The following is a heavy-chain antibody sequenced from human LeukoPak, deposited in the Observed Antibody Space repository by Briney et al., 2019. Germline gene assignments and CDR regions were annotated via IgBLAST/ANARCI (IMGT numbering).Heavy chain of an antibody. CDR2: IYTSGST. D-gene: IGHD2-21*02. Sequence: KASETLSLTCIVSGGSISSGNYYWSWIRQPAGKGLEWIGRIYTSGSTNYNPSLKSRVTISVDKSKNQFSLKLSPVTAADTAVYYCARDGGYSSDAFDIWGQGTMVTVSS. CDR3: ARDGGYSSDAFDI. CDR1: GGSISSGNYY. J-gene: IGHJ3*02. V-gene: IGHV4-61*02.